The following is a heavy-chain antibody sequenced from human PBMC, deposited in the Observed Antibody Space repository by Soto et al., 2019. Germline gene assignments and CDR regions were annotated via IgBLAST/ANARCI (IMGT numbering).Heavy chain of an antibody. CDR1: GYTFTSYA. D-gene: IGHD6-19*01. J-gene: IGHJ4*02. CDR3: ATTGYSSGSFEFGFFDY. CDR2: INAGNGNT. V-gene: IGHV1-3*01. Sequence: GASVKVSCKASGYTFTSYAMHWVRQAPGQRLEWMGWINAGNGNTKYSQKFQGRVTITRDTSASTAYMELSSLRSEDTAVYYCATTGYSSGSFEFGFFDYWGQGTLVTVSS.